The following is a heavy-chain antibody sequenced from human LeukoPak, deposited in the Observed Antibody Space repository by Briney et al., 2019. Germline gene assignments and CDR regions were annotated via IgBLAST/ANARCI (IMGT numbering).Heavy chain of an antibody. CDR2: ISAYNGNT. D-gene: IGHD3-3*01. J-gene: IGHJ4*02. CDR1: GYTFTSYG. CDR3: ARDRGKYYDFWSGYSKRLDY. Sequence: ASVKVSCKASGYTFTSYGISWVRQAPGQGLEWMGWISAYNGNTNYAQKLQGRVTMTTDTSTSTAYMELRSLRSDDTAVYYCARDRGKYYDFWSGYSKRLDYWGQGTLVTVSS. V-gene: IGHV1-18*01.